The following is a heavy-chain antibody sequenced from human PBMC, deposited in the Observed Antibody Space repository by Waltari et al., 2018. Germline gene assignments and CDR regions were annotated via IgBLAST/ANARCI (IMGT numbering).Heavy chain of an antibody. D-gene: IGHD1-26*01. CDR2: IYYSGST. CDR3: ARDGSITDAFDI. V-gene: IGHV4-59*11. Sequence: QVQLQESGPGLVKPSETLSLTCTVSGGSISSHYWSWDRQPPGKGLEWIGYIYYSGSTNYNPSLKSRVTISVDTSKNQFSLKLSSVTAADTAVYYCARDGSITDAFDIWGQGTMVTVSS. J-gene: IGHJ3*02. CDR1: GGSISSHY.